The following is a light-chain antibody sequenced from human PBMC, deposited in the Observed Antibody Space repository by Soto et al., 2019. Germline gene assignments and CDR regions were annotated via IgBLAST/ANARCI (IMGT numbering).Light chain of an antibody. CDR2: EVA. CDR3: SSFTSRFTFV. J-gene: IGLJ1*01. CDR1: NSDIGFYNY. Sequence: QSVLTQPASVSGSPGQSITISCTGTNSDIGFYNYVSWYQQHPGEAPKLIIYEVAKRPSGVSDRFSGSKSGNTASLTISGLQAEDEADYYCSSFTSRFTFVFGTGTKVTVL. V-gene: IGLV2-14*01.